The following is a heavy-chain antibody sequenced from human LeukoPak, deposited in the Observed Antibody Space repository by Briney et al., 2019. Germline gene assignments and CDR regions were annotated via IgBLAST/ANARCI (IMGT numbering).Heavy chain of an antibody. CDR1: GGSISSSSYY. CDR2: IYTSGST. D-gene: IGHD3-3*01. J-gene: IGHJ3*02. CDR3: ARDHQYYDFWSGQDAFDI. Sequence: SETLSLTCTVSGGSISSSSYYWGWIRQPPGKGLEWIGRIYTSGSTNYNPSLKSRVTMSVDTSKNQFSLKLSSVTAADTAVYYCARDHQYYDFWSGQDAFDIWGQGTMVTVSS. V-gene: IGHV4-39*07.